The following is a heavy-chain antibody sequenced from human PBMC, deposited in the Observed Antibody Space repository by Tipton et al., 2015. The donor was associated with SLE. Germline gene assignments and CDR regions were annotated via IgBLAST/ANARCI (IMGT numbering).Heavy chain of an antibody. CDR1: GFIFHIYD. D-gene: IGHD3-3*01. CDR3: AKVLKRSASDFWSGLRDAFDT. CDR2: ISSSGSTI. V-gene: IGHV3-11*01. Sequence: SLRLSCEASGFIFHIYDMSWIRQAPGKGLEWVSYISSSGSTIYYADSVKGRFTISRDNAKNSLYLQMNSLRAEDTAVYYCAKVLKRSASDFWSGLRDAFDTWGQGTVVTVSS. J-gene: IGHJ3*02.